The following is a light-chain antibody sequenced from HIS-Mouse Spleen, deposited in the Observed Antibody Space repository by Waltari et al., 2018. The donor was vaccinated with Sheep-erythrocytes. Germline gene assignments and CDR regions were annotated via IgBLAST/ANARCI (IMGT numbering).Light chain of an antibody. CDR3: CSYAGSSTPWV. J-gene: IGLJ3*02. Sequence: QSALTQPASVSGSPGQSITTSCPGTSRDVGRYNLFSWYQQPPGKAPKLMIYEGSKRPSGVSNRFSGSKSGNTASLTISGLQAEDEADYYCCSYAGSSTPWVFGGGTKLTVL. CDR1: SRDVGRYNL. V-gene: IGLV2-23*01. CDR2: EGS.